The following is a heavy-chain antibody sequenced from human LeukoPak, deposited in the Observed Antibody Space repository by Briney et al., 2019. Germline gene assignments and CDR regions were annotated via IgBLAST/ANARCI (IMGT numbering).Heavy chain of an antibody. V-gene: IGHV3-23*01. Sequence: QSGGSLRLSCAASGFTSSSYALNWVRQAPGKGLEWVATVSGSGDRMYHADSVKGRFTISRDNSKNTIYLQMNSLRAADTALYYCAKAAAAPGFDFWGQGTLVTVSS. CDR1: GFTSSSYA. CDR3: AKAAAAPGFDF. CDR2: VSGSGDRM. D-gene: IGHD6-13*01. J-gene: IGHJ4*02.